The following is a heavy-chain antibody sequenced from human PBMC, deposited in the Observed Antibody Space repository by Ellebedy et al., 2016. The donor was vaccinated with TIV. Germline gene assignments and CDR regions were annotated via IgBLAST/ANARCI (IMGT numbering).Heavy chain of an antibody. D-gene: IGHD1-26*01. V-gene: IGHV3-30*01. CDR3: AWYFIGVGGTRVY. CDR1: GVTFSSYA. CDR2: MSFEESIK. J-gene: IGHJ4*02. Sequence: GESLKISCAASGVTFSSYAMHWVRQTPGKGLEWVAVMSFEESIKYYADSVKGRFSISRDPSKNTLILQMNSLRVEDSALYYCAWYFIGVGGTRVYWGQGTLVTVSS.